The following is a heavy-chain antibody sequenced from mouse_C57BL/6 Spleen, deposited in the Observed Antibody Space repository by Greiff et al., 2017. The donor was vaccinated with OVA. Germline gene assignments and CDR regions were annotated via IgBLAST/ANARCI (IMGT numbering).Heavy chain of an antibody. J-gene: IGHJ3*01. CDR3: ARSWDYDEEAWFAY. CDR1: GFNIKNTY. D-gene: IGHD2-4*01. CDR2: IDPANGNT. Sequence: EVKLVESVAELVRPGASVKLSCTASGFNIKNTYMHWVKQRPEQGLEWIGRIDPANGNTKYAPKFQGKATITADTSSNTAYLQLSSLTSEDTAIYYCARSWDYDEEAWFAYWGQGTLVTVSA. V-gene: IGHV14-3*01.